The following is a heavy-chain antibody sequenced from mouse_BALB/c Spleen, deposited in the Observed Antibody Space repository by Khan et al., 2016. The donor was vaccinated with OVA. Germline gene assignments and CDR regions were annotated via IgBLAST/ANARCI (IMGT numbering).Heavy chain of an antibody. J-gene: IGHJ3*01. CDR3: ARVYWFVY. CDR1: GFTFSNYA. V-gene: IGHV5-6-5*01. Sequence: DVHLVESGGGSVKPGGSLKVSCAASGFTFSNYAMSWVRQTTEKSLEWVASISSGGSTYYPARVKGRLTIFRDNARNILYLQMSSLRSEDTAMYYWARVYWFVYWGQGTLVTVS. CDR2: ISSGGST.